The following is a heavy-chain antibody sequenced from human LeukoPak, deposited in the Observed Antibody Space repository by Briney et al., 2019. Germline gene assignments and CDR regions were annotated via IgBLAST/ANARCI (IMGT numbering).Heavy chain of an antibody. CDR2: ISYDGSNK. D-gene: IGHD3-22*01. V-gene: IGHV3-30*03. J-gene: IGHJ4*02. CDR3: ATHYYDSSGYNDY. CDR1: GFTFSSYG. Sequence: PGGSLRLSCAASGFTFSSYGMHWVRQAPSKGLEWVAVISYDGSNKYYADSVKGRFTISRDNSKNTLYLQMNSLRAEDTAVYYCATHYYDSSGYNDYWGQGTLVTVSS.